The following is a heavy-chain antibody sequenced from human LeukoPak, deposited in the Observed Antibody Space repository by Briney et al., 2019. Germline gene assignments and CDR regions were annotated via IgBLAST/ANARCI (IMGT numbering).Heavy chain of an antibody. CDR3: ARRYYDSSGYNYYFDY. Sequence: SETLSLTCTVSGGSISSSSYYWGWIRQPPGKGLEWIGSIYYSGSTYYNPSLNSRVTISVDTSKNQFSLKLSSVTAADTAVYYCARRYYDSSGYNYYFDYWGQGTLVTVSS. CDR1: GGSISSSSYY. V-gene: IGHV4-39*01. D-gene: IGHD3-22*01. CDR2: IYYSGST. J-gene: IGHJ4*02.